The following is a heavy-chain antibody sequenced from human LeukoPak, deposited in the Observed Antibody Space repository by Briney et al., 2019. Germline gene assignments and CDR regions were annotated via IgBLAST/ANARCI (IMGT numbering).Heavy chain of an antibody. J-gene: IGHJ4*02. V-gene: IGHV3-33*01. Sequence: GGSLRLSCAESGFTFSSYGMHWVRQTPGKGLEWVAVIWYDGSNKYYADSVKGRFTISRDNSKNTLYLQMNSLRAEDTAVYYCARDRDYYFDYWGQGTLVTVSS. CDR2: IWYDGSNK. CDR1: GFTFSSYG. CDR3: ARDRDYYFDY. D-gene: IGHD3/OR15-3a*01.